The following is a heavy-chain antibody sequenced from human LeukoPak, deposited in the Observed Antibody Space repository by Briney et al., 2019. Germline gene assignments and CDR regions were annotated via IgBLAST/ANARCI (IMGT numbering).Heavy chain of an antibody. CDR1: GASISGSGYY. CDR3: AKSGGYGLIDY. D-gene: IGHD1-26*01. Sequence: SETLSLTCTVSGASISGSGYYWGWIRQPPGKGLEWIGSIYSSGSAYYNASLQSRVTISIETSKNQISLRLNSVTAADTAMYYCAKSGGYGLIDYWGQGTLVTVSS. V-gene: IGHV4-39*01. CDR2: IYSSGSA. J-gene: IGHJ4*02.